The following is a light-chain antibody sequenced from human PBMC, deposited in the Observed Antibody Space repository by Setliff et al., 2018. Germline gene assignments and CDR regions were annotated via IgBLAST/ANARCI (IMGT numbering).Light chain of an antibody. CDR3: SSYEGTNNFV. J-gene: IGLJ1*01. CDR2: QVT. V-gene: IGLV2-8*01. Sequence: QSALTQPAAVSGSPGQSIAISCTGTSRDVGGYNFVSWYQQHPGKAPKLMIYQVTQRPSGVPDRFSGSKSGDTASLTVSGLQAEDEADYYCSSYEGTNNFVFGTGTKVTVL. CDR1: SRDVGGYNF.